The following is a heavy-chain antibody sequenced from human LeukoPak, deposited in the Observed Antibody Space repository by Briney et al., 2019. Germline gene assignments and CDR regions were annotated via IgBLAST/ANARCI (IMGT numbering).Heavy chain of an antibody. CDR1: GYSISSGYY. V-gene: IGHV4-38-2*02. CDR2: IYHSGST. CDR3: ARVGGHFTTTSQTDP. D-gene: IGHD1-26*01. Sequence: PSETLSLTCTVSGYSISSGYYWGWIRQPPGKGLEWIGSIYHSGSTYYNPSLKSRVTISVDTSKNQFSLKLSSVTAADTAVYYCARVGGHFTTTSQTDPWGQGTLVTVSS. J-gene: IGHJ5*02.